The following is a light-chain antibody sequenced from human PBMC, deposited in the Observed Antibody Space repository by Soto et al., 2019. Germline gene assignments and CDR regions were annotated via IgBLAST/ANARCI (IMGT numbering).Light chain of an antibody. V-gene: IGLV1-47*02. J-gene: IGLJ1*01. CDR2: YNN. CDR1: RSNIGSNY. Sequence: QSVLTQPPSASGTPGQRVTISCSGSRSNIGSNYVYWYQQLPGTAPKLLIYYNNQRPSGVPDRFSGSKSGTSASLAISGLRSEDEADYYCATWDDSLSGYVFGTGTKLTVL. CDR3: ATWDDSLSGYV.